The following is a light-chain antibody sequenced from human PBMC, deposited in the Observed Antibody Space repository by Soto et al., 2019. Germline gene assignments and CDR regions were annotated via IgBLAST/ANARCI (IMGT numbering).Light chain of an antibody. CDR2: KAS. Sequence: DVQMTQSPSTLSASIGDRVTITCRASQNIINWLAWYQQKRGKAPKLLIYKASSLESGVPSRFSGSGSGTEFTLTISSLQPDDFATYYCQQYNTYSTLGQGTKVDIK. CDR1: QNIINW. J-gene: IGKJ1*01. CDR3: QQYNTYST. V-gene: IGKV1-5*03.